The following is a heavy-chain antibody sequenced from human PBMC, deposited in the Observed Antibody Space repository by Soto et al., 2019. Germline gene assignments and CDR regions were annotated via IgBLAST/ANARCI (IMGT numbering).Heavy chain of an antibody. D-gene: IGHD1-20*01. CDR2: TYYNGDT. Sequence: QMQLKESGPGLVKPSETLSLTCTVSGGSVSSGSFYWGWIRQPPGKGLEWLGNTYYNGDTYYNPSLRSRVTISVDTSENQFSLKLSYVTAADTAVYYCARRDIGNWNQGHAFAFWGQGTMVTVSS. CDR3: ARRDIGNWNQGHAFAF. V-gene: IGHV4-39*01. CDR1: GGSVSSGSFY. J-gene: IGHJ3*01.